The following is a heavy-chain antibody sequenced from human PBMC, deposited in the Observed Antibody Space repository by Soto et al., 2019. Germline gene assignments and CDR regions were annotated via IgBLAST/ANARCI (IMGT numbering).Heavy chain of an antibody. CDR2: IKQDGSEK. J-gene: IGHJ5*02. D-gene: IGHD6-13*01. CDR3: ASKQLAGDNGVDP. CDR1: GFTFSSYW. Sequence: GGSLRLSCAASGFTFSSYWMSWVRQAPGKGLEWVANIKQDGSEKYYVDSVKGRFTIYRDKAKNSMYLQENSLRAKDTAVYYSASKQLAGDNGVDPWGQGSVVTVSS. V-gene: IGHV3-7*03.